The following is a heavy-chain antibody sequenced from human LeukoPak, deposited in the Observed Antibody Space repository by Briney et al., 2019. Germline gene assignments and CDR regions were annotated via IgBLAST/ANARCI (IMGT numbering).Heavy chain of an antibody. CDR3: ARLRRASSGYYPYYYYYYMDV. J-gene: IGHJ6*03. CDR1: GGSFSDYY. V-gene: IGHV4-34*01. Sequence: SETLSLTCAVYGGSFSDYYWSWIRQPPGKGLEWIGEINHSGSTNYNPSLKSRVTISVDTSKNQFSLKLSSVTAADTAVYYCARLRRASSGYYPYYYYYYMDVWGKGTTVTVSS. D-gene: IGHD3-22*01. CDR2: INHSGST.